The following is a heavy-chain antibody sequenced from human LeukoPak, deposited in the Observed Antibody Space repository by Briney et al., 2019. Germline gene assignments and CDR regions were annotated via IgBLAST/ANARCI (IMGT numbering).Heavy chain of an antibody. D-gene: IGHD5-12*01. CDR2: IIPIFGTT. Sequence: SVTVSCKASGGTFSSHAISWVRPAPGQGLEWVGGIIPIFGTTNYEQKFQGRVTITTDESTSTGYMELRSLRSDDTAVYYCARGDSGYDYGFDNWGQGTLVTVSS. V-gene: IGHV1-69*05. J-gene: IGHJ4*02. CDR1: GGTFSSHA. CDR3: ARGDSGYDYGFDN.